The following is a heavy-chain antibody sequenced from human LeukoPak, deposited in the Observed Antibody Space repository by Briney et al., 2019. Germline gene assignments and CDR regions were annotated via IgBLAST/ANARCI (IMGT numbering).Heavy chain of an antibody. V-gene: IGHV3-53*01. J-gene: IGHJ4*01. Sequence: PGGSLRLSCAASGFIVSSNYMTWVRQAPGEGLEWVSVIHNDGSTYYADSVKGRFTISRDNAKNSLYLQMNSLRAEDTAVYYCARGKGRYGDFNYWGQGTLVTVSS. CDR1: GFIVSSNY. CDR2: IHNDGST. CDR3: ARGKGRYGDFNY. D-gene: IGHD4-17*01.